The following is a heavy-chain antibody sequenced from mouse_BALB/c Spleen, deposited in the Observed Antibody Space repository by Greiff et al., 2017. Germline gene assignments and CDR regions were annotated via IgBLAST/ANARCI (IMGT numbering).Heavy chain of an antibody. CDR2: IYPYNGGT. D-gene: IGHD4-1*01. CDR3: ASLTGTSFDY. V-gene: IGHV1S29*02. CDR1: GYTFTDYN. Sequence: EVQLVESGPELVKPGASVKISCKASGYTFTDYNMHWVKQSHGKSLEWIGYIYPYNGGTGYNQKFKSKATLTVDNSSSTAYMELRSLTSEDSAVYYCASLTGTSFDYWGQGTTLTVSS. J-gene: IGHJ2*01.